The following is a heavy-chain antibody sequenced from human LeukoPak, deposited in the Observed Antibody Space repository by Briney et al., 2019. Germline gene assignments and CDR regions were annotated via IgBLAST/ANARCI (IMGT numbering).Heavy chain of an antibody. CDR1: GYTFTIYG. V-gene: IGHV1-18*01. CDR2: ISAYNGNT. Sequence: GASVKVSCKASGYTFTIYGISLVRQAPGQGLEWMGWISAYNGNTNYAQKLQGRVTVTTDTSTSTAYMELRSLRSDDTAVYYCARGITLAVAGPPDYWGQGTLVTVSS. CDR3: ARGITLAVAGPPDY. D-gene: IGHD6-19*01. J-gene: IGHJ4*02.